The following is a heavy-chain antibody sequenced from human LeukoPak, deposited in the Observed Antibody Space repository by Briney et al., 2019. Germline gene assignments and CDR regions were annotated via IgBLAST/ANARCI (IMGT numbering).Heavy chain of an antibody. V-gene: IGHV3-30*02. J-gene: IGHJ6*03. CDR2: IQYDGSNK. CDR1: GFSFSTYG. Sequence: GGSLRLSCAASGFSFSTYGMHWVRQAPGKGLEWVTFIQYDGSNKYYADSVKGRFTISRDNAKNSLYLQMNSLRAEDTAVYYCARDLDGDYYYMDVWGKGTTVTVSS. D-gene: IGHD1-1*01. CDR3: ARDLDGDYYYMDV.